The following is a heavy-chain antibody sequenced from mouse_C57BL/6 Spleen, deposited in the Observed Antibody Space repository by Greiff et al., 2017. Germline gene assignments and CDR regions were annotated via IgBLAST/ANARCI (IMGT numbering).Heavy chain of an antibody. J-gene: IGHJ4*01. CDR3: ARHEELTGTMDY. CDR2: IWSDGST. D-gene: IGHD4-1*01. V-gene: IGHV2-6-1*01. Sequence: QVQLKESGPGLVAPSQSLSITCTVSGFSLTSYGVHWVRQPPGKGLEWLVVIWSDGSTTYNSALKSRLSLSKDNSKSQVFLKMNSLQTDDTAMYYCARHEELTGTMDYWGQGTTVTVAS. CDR1: GFSLTSYG.